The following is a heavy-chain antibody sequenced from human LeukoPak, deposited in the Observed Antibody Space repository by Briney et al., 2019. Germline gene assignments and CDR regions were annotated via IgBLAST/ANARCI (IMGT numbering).Heavy chain of an antibody. CDR2: INHSGST. J-gene: IGHJ4*02. V-gene: IGHV4-34*01. Sequence: SETLSLTXAVYGGSFSGYYWSWIRQPPGKGLEWTGEINHSGSTNYNPSLKSRVTISVDTSKNQFSLKLSSVTAADTAVYYCARVSVRRQWQMGDYWGQGTLVTVSS. CDR3: ARVSVRRQWQMGDY. CDR1: GGSFSGYY. D-gene: IGHD6-19*01.